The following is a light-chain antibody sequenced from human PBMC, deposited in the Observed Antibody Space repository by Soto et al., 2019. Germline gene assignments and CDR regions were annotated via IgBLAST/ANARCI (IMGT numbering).Light chain of an antibody. CDR3: SSYTSIDTRV. CDR1: SSDVCGYNY. CDR2: DVS. Sequence: QSALTQPASVSGSPGQSITISCTGTSSDVCGYNYVSWYQQHPGKAPKLMLYDVSIRPSGVSNRFSGSKSGNTASLTISGLQPEDEADYYCSSYTSIDTRVFGTGTKLTVL. J-gene: IGLJ1*01. V-gene: IGLV2-14*01.